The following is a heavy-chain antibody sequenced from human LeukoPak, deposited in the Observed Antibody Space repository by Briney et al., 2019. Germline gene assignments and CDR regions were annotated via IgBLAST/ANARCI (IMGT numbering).Heavy chain of an antibody. CDR3: ARDLVGYCSGGSCYSPADY. J-gene: IGHJ4*02. Sequence: PGGSLRLSCAASGFTFRNHGMHWVRQAPGKGLQWVAVIWYDGSNKYYGDSVKGRFTISRDNSKNTLYLQMNSLRAEDTAVYYCARDLVGYCSGGSCYSPADYWGQGTLVTVSS. CDR1: GFTFRNHG. CDR2: IWYDGSNK. D-gene: IGHD2-15*01. V-gene: IGHV3-33*01.